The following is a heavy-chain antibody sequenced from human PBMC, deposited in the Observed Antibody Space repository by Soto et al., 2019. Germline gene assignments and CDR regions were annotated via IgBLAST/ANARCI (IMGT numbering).Heavy chain of an antibody. CDR3: ARATVTTPQFDY. V-gene: IGHV3-66*01. Sequence: GGSLRLSCAASGFTVSSNYMSWVRQAPGKGLEWVSVIYSGGSTYYPGSVKGRFTISRDNSKNTLYLQMNGLRAEDTAVYYCARATVTTPQFDYWGQGTLVTVSS. CDR2: IYSGGST. J-gene: IGHJ4*02. CDR1: GFTVSSNY. D-gene: IGHD4-17*01.